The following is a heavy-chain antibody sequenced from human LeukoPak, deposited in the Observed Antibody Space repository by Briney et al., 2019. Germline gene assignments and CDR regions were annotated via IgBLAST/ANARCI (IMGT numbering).Heavy chain of an antibody. CDR3: ARDPGLSGYYFDF. CDR1: GFTFSLYS. D-gene: IGHD3-22*01. CDR2: ISSSSTTI. V-gene: IGHV3-48*01. Sequence: PGGSLRLSCAASGFTFSLYSMNWVRQAPGKGLEWVPYISSSSTTISYADSVKGRFTIPRDNAKKSLYLQMNSLRAEDTAVYYCARDPGLSGYYFDFWGQGTLVTVSS. J-gene: IGHJ4*02.